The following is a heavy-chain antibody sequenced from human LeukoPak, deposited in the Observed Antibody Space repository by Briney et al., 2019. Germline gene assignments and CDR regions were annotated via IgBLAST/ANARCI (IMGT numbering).Heavy chain of an antibody. J-gene: IGHJ4*02. V-gene: IGHV3-64*01. CDR2: ISRTNGDST. D-gene: IGHD6-19*01. Sequence: GGSLRLSCAASGFTFSSYAMHWVRQAPGKGLEYVSGISRTNGDSTYYANSVKGRFTISKDNSKRTLYLQMGSLRPDDMAVYYCARQSAAGSSDYWGQGTLVTVSS. CDR1: GFTFSSYA. CDR3: ARQSAAGSSDY.